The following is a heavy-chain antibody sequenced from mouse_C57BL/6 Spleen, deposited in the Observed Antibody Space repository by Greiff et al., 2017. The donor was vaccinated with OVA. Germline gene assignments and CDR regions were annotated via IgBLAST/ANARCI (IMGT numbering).Heavy chain of an antibody. V-gene: IGHV1-50*01. D-gene: IGHD4-1*01. J-gene: IGHJ4*01. CDR2: IDPSDSYT. CDR1: GYTFTSYW. CDR3: ARRLGRGGYAMDY. Sequence: VQLQQPVAELVKPGASVKLSCKASGYTFTSYWMQWVKQRPGQGLEWIGEIDPSDSYTHYTQKFKGKATLTVDTSSSTAYMQLSSLTSEDSAVYYCARRLGRGGYAMDYWGQGTSVTVSS.